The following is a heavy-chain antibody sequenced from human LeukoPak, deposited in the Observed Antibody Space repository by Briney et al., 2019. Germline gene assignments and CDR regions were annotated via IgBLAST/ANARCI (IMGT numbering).Heavy chain of an antibody. J-gene: IGHJ4*02. D-gene: IGHD3-3*01. Sequence: GGSLRLSCIASGFTFSSYWMHWVRHAPGQGLVWLSRLSTDGSSTDYADSVKGRFTISRDNAKNTLYLQMNSLRAEDTAVYYCARVSCDYTACKYPFDYWGQGTLVTVSS. CDR2: LSTDGSST. V-gene: IGHV3-74*01. CDR1: GFTFSSYW. CDR3: ARVSCDYTACKYPFDY.